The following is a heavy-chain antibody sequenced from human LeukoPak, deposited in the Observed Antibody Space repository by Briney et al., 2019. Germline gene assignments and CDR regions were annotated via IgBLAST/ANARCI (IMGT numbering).Heavy chain of an antibody. CDR2: IYYSGST. J-gene: IGHJ4*02. CDR1: GGSISSGGYY. Sequence: SQTLSLTCTVSGGSISSGGYYWSWIRQHPGKGLEWIGYIYYSGSTYYNPSLKSRVTISVDTSKNQFSLKLSSVTAADTAVYYRAREMDYVWGSYRLIDYWGQGTLVTVSS. D-gene: IGHD3-16*02. CDR3: AREMDYVWGSYRLIDY. V-gene: IGHV4-31*03.